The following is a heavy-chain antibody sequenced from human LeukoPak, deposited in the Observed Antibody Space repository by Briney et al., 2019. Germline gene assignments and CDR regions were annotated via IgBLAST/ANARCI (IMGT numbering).Heavy chain of an antibody. CDR1: GYTFTSYY. CDR3: ARGSGEWYVEHYYDSSGYPDYFDY. CDR2: INPSGGST. V-gene: IGHV1-46*01. D-gene: IGHD3-22*01. J-gene: IGHJ4*02. Sequence: ASVKVSCKASGYTFTSYYMHWVRQAPGQGLEWMGIINPSGGSTSYAQKFQGRVTMTTDTSTSTAYMELRSLRSDDTAVYYCARGSGEWYVEHYYDSSGYPDYFDYWGQGTLVTVSS.